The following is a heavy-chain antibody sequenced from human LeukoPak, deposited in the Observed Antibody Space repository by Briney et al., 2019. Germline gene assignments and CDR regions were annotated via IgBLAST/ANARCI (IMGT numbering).Heavy chain of an antibody. CDR3: ARDGGGGYYFDY. V-gene: IGHV3-23*01. Sequence: SGGSLRLSCAASGFTFSSYAMSWVRQAPGKGLEWVSAISGSGGSTYYADSVKGRFTISRDNSKNTLYLQMNSLRAEDTAVYYCARDGGGGYYFDYWGQGTLVTVSS. CDR2: ISGSGGST. J-gene: IGHJ4*02. CDR1: GFTFSSYA. D-gene: IGHD3-16*01.